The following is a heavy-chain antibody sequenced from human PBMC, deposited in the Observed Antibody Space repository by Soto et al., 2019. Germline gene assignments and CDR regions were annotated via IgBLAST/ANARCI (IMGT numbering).Heavy chain of an antibody. J-gene: IGHJ3*02. CDR3: ARRGQLWFGELSSAFDI. CDR2: ISAYNGNT. Sequence: ASVKVSCKASGYTFTSYGISWVRQAPGQGLEWMGWISAYNGNTNYAQKLQGRVNMTTDTSTSTAYMELRRLRSDDTAVYYCARRGQLWFGELSSAFDIWGQGTMVTVSS. D-gene: IGHD3-10*01. V-gene: IGHV1-18*01. CDR1: GYTFTSYG.